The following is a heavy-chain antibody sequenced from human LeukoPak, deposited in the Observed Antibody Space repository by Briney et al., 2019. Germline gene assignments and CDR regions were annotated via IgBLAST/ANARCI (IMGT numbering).Heavy chain of an antibody. CDR1: GYTFTSYY. CDR2: INPSGGST. V-gene: IGHV1-46*01. J-gene: IGHJ4*02. CDR3: ARDERYDSSGYPFDY. D-gene: IGHD3-22*01. Sequence: GASVKVSCKASGYTFTSYYMHWVRQAPGQGLEWMGIINPSGGSTSYAQKLQGRVTMTRDMSTSTVYMELSSLRSEDTAVYYCARDERYDSSGYPFDYWGQGTLVTVSS.